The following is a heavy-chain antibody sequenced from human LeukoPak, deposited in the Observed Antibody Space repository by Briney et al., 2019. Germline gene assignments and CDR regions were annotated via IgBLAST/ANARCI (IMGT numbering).Heavy chain of an antibody. V-gene: IGHV3-23*01. CDR3: AKSRHYYDSSGYYYDDAFDI. J-gene: IGHJ3*02. Sequence: GGSLRLSCADSGFTFSSYGMSWVRQAPGKGLEWVSAISGSGGSTYYADSVKGRFTISRDNSKNTLYLQMNSLRAEDTAVYYCAKSRHYYDSSGYYYDDAFDIWGQGTMVTVSS. CDR1: GFTFSSYG. D-gene: IGHD3-22*01. CDR2: ISGSGGST.